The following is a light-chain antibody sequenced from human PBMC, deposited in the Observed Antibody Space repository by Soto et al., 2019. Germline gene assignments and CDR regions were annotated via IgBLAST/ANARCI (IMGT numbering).Light chain of an antibody. V-gene: IGKV1-5*03. J-gene: IGKJ1*01. CDR2: EAS. CDR3: QHFVISPT. CDR1: QPISTW. Sequence: IKVPQSPSTLTVYIADRVTSTFRATQPISTWLAWHQQKPGKATKLLIYEASTLEGVLPSRFSGSGSGTEFTLIISMLQPDDSASYCWQHFVISPTFGQGTKVDIK.